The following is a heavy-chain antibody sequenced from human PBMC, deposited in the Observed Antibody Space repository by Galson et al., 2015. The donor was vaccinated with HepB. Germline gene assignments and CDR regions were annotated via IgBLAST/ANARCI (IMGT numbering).Heavy chain of an antibody. CDR2: ISGSGAFT. D-gene: IGHD6-19*01. CDR3: AKDSVSGSDLPTYFDS. J-gene: IGHJ4*02. V-gene: IGHV3-23*01. CDR1: GFIFKNHA. Sequence: SLRLSCAPSGFIFKNHAMTWVRQAPGKGLEWVSSISGSGAFTYYADSVKGRFTISRDNSKNMVHLQMNSLRAEDTAFYYCAKDSVSGSDLPTYFDSWGQGTLVTVSS.